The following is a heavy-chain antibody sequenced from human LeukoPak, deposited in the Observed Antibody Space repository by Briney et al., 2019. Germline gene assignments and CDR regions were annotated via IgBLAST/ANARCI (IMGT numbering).Heavy chain of an antibody. J-gene: IGHJ6*03. CDR3: ARGPIFGVVIPYYYYYMDV. CDR2: IYYSGST. V-gene: IGHV4-39*01. Sequence: SETLSLTCTVSGGSISSSSYYWGWIRQPPGKGLEWIGSIYYSGSTYYNPSLKSRVTISVDTSKNQFPLKLSSVTAADTAVYYCARGPIFGVVIPYYYYYMDVWGKGTTVTVSS. CDR1: GGSISSSSYY. D-gene: IGHD3-3*01.